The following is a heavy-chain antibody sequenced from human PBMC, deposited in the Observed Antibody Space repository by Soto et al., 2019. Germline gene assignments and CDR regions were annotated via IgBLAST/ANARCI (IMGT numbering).Heavy chain of an antibody. D-gene: IGHD3-10*01. CDR1: GYIFTSYY. CDR3: SRVDPGETSPFDH. V-gene: IGHV1-46*03. J-gene: IGHJ4*02. CDR2: INPFDGSR. Sequence: GASVKVSCKASGYIFTSYYIHWVRQAPGQGLEWMGWINPFDGSRMFAQSFQGRVTMTRDTSTSTVYMEVSSLRSEDTAVYYCSRVDPGETSPFDHWVQGTLVTVSS.